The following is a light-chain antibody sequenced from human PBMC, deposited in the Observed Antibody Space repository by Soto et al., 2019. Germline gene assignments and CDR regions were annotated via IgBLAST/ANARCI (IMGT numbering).Light chain of an antibody. CDR3: SSFAGSNNI. Sequence: QSALTQPPSASGSPGQSVTISCTGTSSDVGGYNFVSWYQQHPGKAPKLIIFEVTKRPPGVPDRFSGSKSGSTASLTVSGLQAEDEADYYCSSFAGSNNIFGGGTQLTVL. V-gene: IGLV2-8*01. CDR1: SSDVGGYNF. CDR2: EVT. J-gene: IGLJ2*01.